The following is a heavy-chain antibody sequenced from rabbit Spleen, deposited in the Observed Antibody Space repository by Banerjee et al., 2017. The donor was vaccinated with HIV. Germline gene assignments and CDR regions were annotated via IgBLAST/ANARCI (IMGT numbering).Heavy chain of an antibody. J-gene: IGHJ4*01. Sequence: QLEESGGGLVQPGGSLKLSCKASGFDFSTYYMSWVRQAPGKGLEWIGYIDPVFGNTYYASWVNGRFTISSHNAQNTLYLQLNSLTAADTATYFCARDLTSVIGWNFNLWGPGTLVTVS. CDR3: ARDLTSVIGWNFNL. V-gene: IGHV1S7*01. D-gene: IGHD1-1*01. CDR2: IDPVFGNT. CDR1: GFDFSTYY.